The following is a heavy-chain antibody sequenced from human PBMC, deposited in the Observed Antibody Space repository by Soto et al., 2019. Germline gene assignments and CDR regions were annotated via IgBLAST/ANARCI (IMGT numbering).Heavy chain of an antibody. V-gene: IGHV1-18*01. CDR1: GYTFTSYA. CDR3: ARVALLVYDSSGYPLTYFDY. Sequence: GASVKVSCKASGYTFTSYAMHWVRQAPGQGLEWMGWISAYNGNTNYAQKLQGRVTMTTDTSTSTAYMELRSLRSDDTAVYYCARVALLVYDSSGYPLTYFDYWGQGTLVTVSS. CDR2: ISAYNGNT. J-gene: IGHJ4*02. D-gene: IGHD3-22*01.